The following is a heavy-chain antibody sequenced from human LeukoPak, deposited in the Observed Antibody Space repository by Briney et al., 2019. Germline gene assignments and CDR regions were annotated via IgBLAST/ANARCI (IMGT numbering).Heavy chain of an antibody. CDR3: ARRLGYCSGGSCPNWFDP. V-gene: IGHV3-20*01. D-gene: IGHD2-15*01. CDR1: GFTFDDYG. CDR2: INWNGGST. Sequence: PGGSLRLSCAASGFTFDDYGMSWVRQAPGKGLEWVSGINWNGGSTGYADSVKGRFTISRDNAKNSLYLQMNSLRAEDTALYHCARRLGYCSGGSCPNWFDPWGQGTLVTVSS. J-gene: IGHJ5*02.